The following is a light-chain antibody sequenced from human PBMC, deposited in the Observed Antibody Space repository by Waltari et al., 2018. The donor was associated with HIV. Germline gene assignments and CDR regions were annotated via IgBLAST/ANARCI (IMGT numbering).Light chain of an antibody. CDR1: QSVSSY. Sequence: EIVLTQSPATLSLSPGERATLSCRASQSVSSYFAWYQQKPGQAPRLLIYDASNRATGIPARFSGSGSGTDFTLTISRLEPEDFAVYYCQQRSNWPLTFGQGTRLEIK. CDR2: DAS. V-gene: IGKV3-11*01. CDR3: QQRSNWPLT. J-gene: IGKJ5*01.